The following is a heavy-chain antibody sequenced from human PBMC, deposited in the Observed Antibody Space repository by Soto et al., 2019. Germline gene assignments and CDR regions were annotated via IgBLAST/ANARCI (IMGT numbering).Heavy chain of an antibody. D-gene: IGHD2-21*02. CDR2: IYYSGST. CDR1: GGSISSYY. V-gene: IGHV4-59*08. CDR3: ARHFGGDYYYYYYMDV. J-gene: IGHJ6*03. Sequence: SDTLSLTCTVSGGSISSYYWSWIRQPPGKGLEWIGYIYYSGSTNYNPSLKSRVTISVDTSKNQFSLKLSSVTAADTAVYYCARHFGGDYYYYYYMDVWGKGTTVTVSS.